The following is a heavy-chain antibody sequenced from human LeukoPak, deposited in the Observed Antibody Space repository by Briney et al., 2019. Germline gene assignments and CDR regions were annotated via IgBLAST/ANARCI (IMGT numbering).Heavy chain of an antibody. J-gene: IGHJ4*02. CDR1: GGSISSYY. CDR2: IYYSGST. Sequence: SGTLSLTCTVSGGSISSYYWSWIRQPPGKGLEWIGYIYYSGSTNYNPSLKSRVTISVDTSKNQFSLKLSSVTAADTAVYYCARQSLDGSGYLPFDYWGQGTLVTVSS. CDR3: ARQSLDGSGYLPFDY. D-gene: IGHD3-22*01. V-gene: IGHV4-59*08.